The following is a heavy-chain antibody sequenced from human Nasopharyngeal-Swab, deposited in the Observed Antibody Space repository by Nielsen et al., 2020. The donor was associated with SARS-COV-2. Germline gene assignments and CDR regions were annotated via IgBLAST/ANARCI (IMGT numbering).Heavy chain of an antibody. CDR2: ISSSSSYI. Sequence: GGSLRLSCAASGFTFSSYSMNWVRQAPGKGLEWVSSISSSSSYIYYADSVKGRFTISRDNAKNSLYLQMNSLRAEDTAVYYCARVGGATNHYYYMDVWGKGTTVTVSS. V-gene: IGHV3-21*01. CDR1: GFTFSSYS. CDR3: ARVGGATNHYYYMDV. J-gene: IGHJ6*03. D-gene: IGHD1-26*01.